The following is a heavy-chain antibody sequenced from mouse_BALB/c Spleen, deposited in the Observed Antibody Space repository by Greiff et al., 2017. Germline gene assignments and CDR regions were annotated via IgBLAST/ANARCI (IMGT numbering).Heavy chain of an antibody. J-gene: IGHJ4*01. D-gene: IGHD1-1*01. Sequence: EVQRVESGPELVKPGASVKVSCKASGYSFTDYNMYWVKQSHGKSLEWIGYIDPYNGGTSYNQKFKGKATLTVDKSSSTAFMHLNSLTSEDSAVYYCARSIYYYGSDAMDYWGQGTSVTVSS. CDR2: IDPYNGGT. CDR1: GYSFTDYN. V-gene: IGHV1S135*01. CDR3: ARSIYYYGSDAMDY.